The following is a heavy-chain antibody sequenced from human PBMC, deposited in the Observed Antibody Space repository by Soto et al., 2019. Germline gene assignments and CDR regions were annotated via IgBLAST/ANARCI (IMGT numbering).Heavy chain of an antibody. CDR2: IIPIFGTA. CDR1: GGTFSSYA. J-gene: IGHJ6*02. D-gene: IGHD5-18*01. CDR3: ASALRGYSYRYGYYYYGMDV. Sequence: HVQLVQSGAEVKKPGSSVKVSCRASGGTFSSYAISWVRQAPGQGLEWMGGIIPIFGTANYAQKFQGRVTITADESTSTAYMVLSCLRSEDTAVYYYASALRGYSYRYGYYYYGMDVWGQGTTVTVSS. V-gene: IGHV1-69*01.